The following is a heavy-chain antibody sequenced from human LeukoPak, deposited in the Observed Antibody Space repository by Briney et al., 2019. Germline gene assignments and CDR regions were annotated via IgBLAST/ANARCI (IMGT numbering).Heavy chain of an antibody. D-gene: IGHD2-2*01. CDR3: ARSPATYCSSTSCQYYFDY. V-gene: IGHV4-61*02. CDR1: GGSISSGSYY. CDR2: IYTSGST. J-gene: IGHJ4*02. Sequence: PSQTLSLTCTVSGGSISSGSYYWSCIRQPAGKGLEWIGRIYTSGSTNYNPSLKSRVTISVDTSKNQFSLKLSSVTAADTAVYYCARSPATYCSSTSCQYYFDYWGQGTLVTVSS.